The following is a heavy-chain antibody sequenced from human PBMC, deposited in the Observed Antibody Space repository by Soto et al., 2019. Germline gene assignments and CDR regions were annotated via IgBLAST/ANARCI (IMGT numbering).Heavy chain of an antibody. D-gene: IGHD4-17*01. V-gene: IGHV3-9*01. J-gene: IGHJ6*02. CDR2: IGWNSGSI. Sequence: EVQLVESGGGLVQPGRSLRLSCAASGFTFDDYAMHWVRQAPGKGLEWVSGIGWNSGSIGYADSVKGRFTISRDNAKNXLXXQMNSLRAEETALYYCAKGRGLCSTYGGGYYGMDVWGQGTTVTVSS. CDR1: GFTFDDYA. CDR3: AKGRGLCSTYGGGYYGMDV.